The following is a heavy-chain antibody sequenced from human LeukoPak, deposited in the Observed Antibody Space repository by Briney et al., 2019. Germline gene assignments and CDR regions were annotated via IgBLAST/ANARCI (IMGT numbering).Heavy chain of an antibody. D-gene: IGHD3-22*01. CDR1: GYTFTGYY. J-gene: IGHJ4*02. CDR3: ARVGDDSSGYPTL. V-gene: IGHV1-2*02. Sequence: ASMKVSCKTSGYTFTGYYIHWVRQAPGQGLEWMGWINPNSGGTNYAQKFLGRVTMTRDTSISTVYMELSRLTSDDTATYYCARVGDDSSGYPTLWGQGSLVTVSS. CDR2: INPNSGGT.